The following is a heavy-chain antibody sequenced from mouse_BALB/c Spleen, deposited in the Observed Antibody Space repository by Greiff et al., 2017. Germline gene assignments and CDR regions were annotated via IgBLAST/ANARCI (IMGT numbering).Heavy chain of an antibody. D-gene: IGHD2-1*01. Sequence: EVKVVESGGGLVKPGGSLKLSCAASGFTFSDYYMYWVRQTPEKRLEWVATISDGGSYTYYPDSVKGRFTISRDNAKNNLYLQMSSLKSEDTAMYYCARVSPLYYGNYSEYFDVWGAGTTVTVSS. V-gene: IGHV5-4*02. J-gene: IGHJ1*01. CDR1: GFTFSDYY. CDR2: ISDGGSYT. CDR3: ARVSPLYYGNYSEYFDV.